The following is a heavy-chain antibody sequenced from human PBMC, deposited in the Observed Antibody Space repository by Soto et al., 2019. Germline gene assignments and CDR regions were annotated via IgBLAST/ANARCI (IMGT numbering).Heavy chain of an antibody. CDR3: ARNAGTNYYYYGMDV. D-gene: IGHD6-13*01. J-gene: IGHJ6*02. CDR1: GGSISSSSYY. V-gene: IGHV4-39*01. CDR2: IYYSGST. Sequence: SETLSLTCTVSGGSISSSSYYWGWIRQPPGKGLEWIGSIYYSGSTYYNPSLKSRVTISVDTSKNQFSLKLSSVTAADTAVYYCARNAGTNYYYYGMDVWGQGTKVTVYS.